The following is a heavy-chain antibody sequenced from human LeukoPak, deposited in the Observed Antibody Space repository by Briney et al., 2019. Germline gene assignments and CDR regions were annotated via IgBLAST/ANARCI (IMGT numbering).Heavy chain of an antibody. CDR1: GFTFSSYA. CDR3: AAMVRGEDDAFDI. D-gene: IGHD3-10*01. Sequence: GGSLRLSCAASGFTFSSYAMSWVRQAPGKGLEWVSAISGSGGSTYYADSVKGRFTISRDNSRNTLYLQMNSLRAEDTAVYYCAAMVRGEDDAFDIWGQGTMVTVSS. V-gene: IGHV3-23*01. CDR2: ISGSGGST. J-gene: IGHJ3*02.